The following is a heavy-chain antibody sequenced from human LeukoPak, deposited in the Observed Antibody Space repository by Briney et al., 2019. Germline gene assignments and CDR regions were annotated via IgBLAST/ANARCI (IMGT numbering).Heavy chain of an antibody. Sequence: NPSETLSLTCAVYGGSFSGYYWSWIRQPPGKGLEWIGEINHSGSTNYNPSLKSRVTISVDTSKNQFSLKLSSVTAADTAVYYCARGWAYYDSSGYYLDYWGQVTLVTVSS. CDR1: GGSFSGYY. CDR2: INHSGST. J-gene: IGHJ4*02. D-gene: IGHD3-22*01. V-gene: IGHV4-34*01. CDR3: ARGWAYYDSSGYYLDY.